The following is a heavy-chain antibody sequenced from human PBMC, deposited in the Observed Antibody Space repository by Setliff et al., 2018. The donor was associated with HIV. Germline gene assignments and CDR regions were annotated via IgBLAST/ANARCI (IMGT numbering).Heavy chain of an antibody. CDR2: IYHSGST. CDR3: ARHVILLEWLSYFYMDV. D-gene: IGHD6-19*01. Sequence: SETLSLTCAVSGGSISSSNWWSWVRQPPGKGLEWIGEIYHSGSTNYNPSLKSRVTISVDTSKNHVSLRLSSVTAADTAVYYCARHVILLEWLSYFYMDVWGKGATVTVSS. J-gene: IGHJ6*03. V-gene: IGHV4-4*02. CDR1: GGSISSSNW.